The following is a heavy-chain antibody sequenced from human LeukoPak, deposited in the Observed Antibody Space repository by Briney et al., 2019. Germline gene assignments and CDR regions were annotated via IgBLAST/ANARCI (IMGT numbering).Heavy chain of an antibody. Sequence: GGSLRLSCAATGFTLTAYWMSWVRQAPGKGLEWVANINQGGSDTYYVDSVKGRFTISTDNAKNSLYLQMNSLRVEDTAMYYCARDLFSGSYNGEDYWGQGTLVTVSS. CDR3: ARDLFSGSYNGEDY. V-gene: IGHV3-7*01. J-gene: IGHJ4*02. CDR1: GFTLTAYW. CDR2: INQGGSDT. D-gene: IGHD3-10*01.